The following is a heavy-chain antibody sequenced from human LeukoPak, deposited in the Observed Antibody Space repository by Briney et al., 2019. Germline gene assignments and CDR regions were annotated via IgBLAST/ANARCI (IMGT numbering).Heavy chain of an antibody. D-gene: IGHD6-13*01. Sequence: GGSLRLSCAASGFTFSSYSMNWVRQAPGKGLEWVSSISSSSSYMYYTDSAKGRFTISRDNAKNSLYLQMNSLRAEDTAVYYCARDAYSSSWNDAFDIWGQGTMVTVSS. CDR3: ARDAYSSSWNDAFDI. J-gene: IGHJ3*02. CDR1: GFTFSSYS. CDR2: ISSSSSYM. V-gene: IGHV3-21*01.